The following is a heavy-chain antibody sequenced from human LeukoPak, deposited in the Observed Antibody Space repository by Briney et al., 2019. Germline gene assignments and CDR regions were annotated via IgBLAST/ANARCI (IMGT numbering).Heavy chain of an antibody. Sequence: GSLRLSSAASGFTFSSYAMCWVRLAPGKGLEWVSAISGSGGSTYYADSVKGRFTISRDNSKNTLYLQMNSLRAEDTAVYYCAQWVADYWGQGTLVTVSS. CDR2: ISGSGGST. D-gene: IGHD1-26*01. J-gene: IGHJ4*02. V-gene: IGHV3-23*01. CDR3: AQWVADY. CDR1: GFTFSSYA.